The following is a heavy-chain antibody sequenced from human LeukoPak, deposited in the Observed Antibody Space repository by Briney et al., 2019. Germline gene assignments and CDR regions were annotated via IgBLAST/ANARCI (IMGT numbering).Heavy chain of an antibody. CDR3: ARRHSDHQLVYFQH. Sequence: GASAKVSCTASGHIFTVDSIHWVRQAPGQGLEWMGWIHLKGGGTYRAQKFQGRVTLTRDTSISTAYMELNSLTSDDTALYYCARRHSDHQLVYFQHWGQGTLVTVSS. D-gene: IGHD2-2*01. V-gene: IGHV1-2*02. CDR1: GHIFTVDS. J-gene: IGHJ1*01. CDR2: IHLKGGGT.